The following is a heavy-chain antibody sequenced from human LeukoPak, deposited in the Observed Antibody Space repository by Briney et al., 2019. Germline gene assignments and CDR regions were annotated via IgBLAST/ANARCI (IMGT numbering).Heavy chain of an antibody. CDR3: ARDLSTLSPRRFAY. V-gene: IGHV1-18*01. CDR2: ISTYNGDT. Sequence: PGASVKVSCKACGYTFTSYGISWVRQAPGQGLEWMGWISTYNGDTNYAQKLQGRVTMTTDTSTSTAYMELRSLRSDDTAVYYCARDLSTLSPRRFAYWGQGTLVTVSS. CDR1: GYTFTSYG. D-gene: IGHD2/OR15-2a*01. J-gene: IGHJ4*02.